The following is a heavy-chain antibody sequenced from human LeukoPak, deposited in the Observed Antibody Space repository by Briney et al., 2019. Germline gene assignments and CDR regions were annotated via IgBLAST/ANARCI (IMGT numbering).Heavy chain of an antibody. D-gene: IGHD2-15*01. CDR1: GFSFSSSW. V-gene: IGHV3-7*01. CDR3: ADLGYTD. CDR2: IKNDGSDK. Sequence: GGSLRLSCEASGFSFSSSWMTWVRQAPGKGLEWVATIKNDGSDKYYVDSVKGRFTLSRDNAKSSLYLQMNSLRVEDTAVYYCADLGYTDGGQGTLVTVSP. J-gene: IGHJ4*02.